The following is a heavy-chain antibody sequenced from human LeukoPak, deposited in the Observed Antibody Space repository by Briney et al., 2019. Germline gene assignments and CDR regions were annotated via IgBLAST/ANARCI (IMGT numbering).Heavy chain of an antibody. Sequence: GGSLRLSCAASGFTFSSYAMSWVRQAPGKGLEWVSAISDSGGSTYYADSVKGRFTISRDNSKNTLYLQMNSLRAEDTAVYYCAKDWERRLLPTQFDYWGQGTLVTVSS. V-gene: IGHV3-23*01. CDR3: AKDWERRLLPTQFDY. CDR2: ISDSGGST. CDR1: GFTFSSYA. D-gene: IGHD3-22*01. J-gene: IGHJ4*02.